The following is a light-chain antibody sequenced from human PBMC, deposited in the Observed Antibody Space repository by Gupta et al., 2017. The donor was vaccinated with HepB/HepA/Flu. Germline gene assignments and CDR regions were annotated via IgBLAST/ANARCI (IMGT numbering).Light chain of an antibody. V-gene: IGLV2-14*01. CDR2: DVS. Sequence: QSALTQPASVSGSPGQSITISCTGTSSDVGAYNYVSWYQQHPGKPPKLMIYDVSKRPSGVSNRFSGSKSGNTASLTISGLQAEDEADYYCSSYTSSSTLVFGTGTKVTVL. CDR3: SSYTSSSTLV. J-gene: IGLJ1*01. CDR1: SSDVGAYNY.